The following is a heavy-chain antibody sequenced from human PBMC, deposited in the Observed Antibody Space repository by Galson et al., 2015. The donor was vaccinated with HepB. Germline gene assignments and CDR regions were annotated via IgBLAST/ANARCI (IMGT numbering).Heavy chain of an antibody. Sequence: SLRLSCAASGFTFSSCWMHWVRQAPGKGLVWVSGINSDGRSTYYADSVKGRFTISRDNAKNTLYLQMNSLRAEDRAVYYCAKVCAMDVWGQGTTVTVSS. CDR2: INSDGRST. CDR3: AKVCAMDV. CDR1: GFTFSSCW. J-gene: IGHJ6*02. V-gene: IGHV3-74*01. D-gene: IGHD2-2*01.